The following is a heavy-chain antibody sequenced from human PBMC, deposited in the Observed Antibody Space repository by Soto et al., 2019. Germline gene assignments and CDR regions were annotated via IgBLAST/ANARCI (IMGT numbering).Heavy chain of an antibody. Sequence: QVQLVQSGAEMKKPGASARVSCKASGGSFSDFAFSWVRQAPGQGLEWMGGIIPMFAATKYAQRLQDRVTITADESTNTVYLALNSLTSEDTAIYYCARGAIVAVPAALSSYHDYTNYRFDSWGQGTLVTVSS. CDR3: ARGAIVAVPAALSSYHDYTNYRFDS. D-gene: IGHD2-15*01. J-gene: IGHJ4*02. CDR2: IIPMFAAT. CDR1: GGSFSDFA. V-gene: IGHV1-69*01.